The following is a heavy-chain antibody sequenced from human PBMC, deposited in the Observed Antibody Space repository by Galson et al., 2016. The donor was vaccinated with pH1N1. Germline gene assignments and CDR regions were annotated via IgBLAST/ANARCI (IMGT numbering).Heavy chain of an antibody. Sequence: TLSLTCSVSGDSISSKTFYWSWLRQPAGKGLQWIGLLYSSGSTNYNPSLTGRVTMSADTSKNEFSLKITSVTAADTAVYYCARGGEEILSFGEPHNWFDPWGQGTLVTVSS. V-gene: IGHV4-61*02. CDR2: LYSSGST. J-gene: IGHJ5*02. D-gene: IGHD3-10*01. CDR1: GDSISSKTFY. CDR3: ARGGEEILSFGEPHNWFDP.